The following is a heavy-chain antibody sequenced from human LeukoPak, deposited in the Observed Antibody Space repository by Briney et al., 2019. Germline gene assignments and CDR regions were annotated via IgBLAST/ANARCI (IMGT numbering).Heavy chain of an antibody. CDR2: ITNSSSYI. D-gene: IGHD3-10*01. CDR3: ARGISPYYCVDV. CDR1: GFTFSSYS. V-gene: IGHV3-21*01. Sequence: GGSLRLSCAVSGFTFSSYSLNWVRQAPGKGLEWVSSITNSSSYIFYADSVKGRFTISRDNAKNSLYLQMNSLRAEDTAVYYCARGISPYYCVDVWGKGTTVTVSS. J-gene: IGHJ6*04.